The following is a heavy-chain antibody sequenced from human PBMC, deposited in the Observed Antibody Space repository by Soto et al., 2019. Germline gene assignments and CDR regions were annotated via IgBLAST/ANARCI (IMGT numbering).Heavy chain of an antibody. J-gene: IGHJ5*02. V-gene: IGHV3-7*01. CDR1: RFTIGNYW. CDR2: IKGDGSEK. D-gene: IGHD3-10*01. Sequence: EVLLVESGGGLVQPGGSLTLSCAASRFTIGNYWMNWVRQAPGKGLEWVANIKGDGSEKYYVGSVEGRFTISRDNTKNSLDLQMNSLRVDDTAVYYCAAGFPPDSWGQGTLVTVSS. CDR3: AAGFPPDS.